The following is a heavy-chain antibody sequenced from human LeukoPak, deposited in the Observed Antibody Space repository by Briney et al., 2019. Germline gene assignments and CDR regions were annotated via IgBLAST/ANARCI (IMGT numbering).Heavy chain of an antibody. CDR3: ARAGATVTTYYYYYMDV. V-gene: IGHV1-69*06. J-gene: IGHJ6*03. CDR1: GYTFTSYA. Sequence: SVKVSCKASGYTFTSYAISWVRQAPGQGLEWMGGIIPIFGTANYAQKFQGRVTITADKSTSTAYMELSSLRSEDTAVYYCARAGATVTTYYYYYMDVWGKGTTVTVSS. D-gene: IGHD4-17*01. CDR2: IIPIFGTA.